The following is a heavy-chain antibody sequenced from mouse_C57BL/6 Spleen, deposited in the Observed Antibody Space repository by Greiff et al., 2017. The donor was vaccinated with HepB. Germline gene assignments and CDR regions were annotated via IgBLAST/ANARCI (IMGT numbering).Heavy chain of an antibody. CDR1: GYAFSSSW. D-gene: IGHD2-1*01. Sequence: VQLQQSGPELVKPGASVKISCKASGYAFSSSWMNWVKQRPGKGLEWIGRIYPGDGDTNYNGKFKGKATLTADKSSSTAYMQLSSLTAEDSAVYFCGREGYGKTFGYWGQGTTLTVSS. J-gene: IGHJ2*01. CDR3: GREGYGKTFGY. V-gene: IGHV1-82*01. CDR2: IYPGDGDT.